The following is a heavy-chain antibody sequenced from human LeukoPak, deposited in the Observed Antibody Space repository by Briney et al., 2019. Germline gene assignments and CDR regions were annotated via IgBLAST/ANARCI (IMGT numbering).Heavy chain of an antibody. Sequence: PGGSLRLSCAASGFTFSSYSMNWVRQAPGKGLEWVSFISSSRSYIYYADSVKGRFTISRDNAKNSLYLQMNSLRAEDTAVYYCARDERSFGAFDIWGQGTMVTVSS. D-gene: IGHD3-16*01. CDR1: GFTFSSYS. V-gene: IGHV3-21*01. CDR3: ARDERSFGAFDI. J-gene: IGHJ3*02. CDR2: ISSSRSYI.